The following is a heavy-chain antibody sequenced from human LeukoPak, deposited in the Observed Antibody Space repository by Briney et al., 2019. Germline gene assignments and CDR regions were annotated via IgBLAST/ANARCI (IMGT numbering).Heavy chain of an antibody. V-gene: IGHV1-46*01. D-gene: IGHD6-19*01. CDR3: ARDTVAGTHWFDP. CDR2: INPSGGST. J-gene: IGHJ5*02. CDR1: GYTFTSYY. Sequence: ASVKVSCKASGYTFTSYYMHWVRQAPGQGLEWMGIINPSGGSTSYAQKFQGRVTMTRDTSTSTVYMELSSLRSEYTAVYYCARDTVAGTHWFDPWGQGTLVTVSS.